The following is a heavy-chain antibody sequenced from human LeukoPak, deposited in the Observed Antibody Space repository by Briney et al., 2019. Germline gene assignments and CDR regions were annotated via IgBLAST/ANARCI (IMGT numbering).Heavy chain of an antibody. V-gene: IGHV1-69*13. CDR3: ARGSRYCSGGSCYYFDY. CDR1: GYTFTSYG. CDR2: IIPIFGTA. Sequence: GASVKVSCKASGYTFTSYGISWVRQAPGQGLEWMGGIIPIFGTANYAQKFQGRVTITADESTSTAYMELSSLRSEDTAVYYCARGSRYCSGGSCYYFDYWGQGTLVTVSS. J-gene: IGHJ4*02. D-gene: IGHD2-15*01.